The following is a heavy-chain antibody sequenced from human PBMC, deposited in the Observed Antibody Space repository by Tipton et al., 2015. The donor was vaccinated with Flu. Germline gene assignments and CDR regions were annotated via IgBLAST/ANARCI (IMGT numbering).Heavy chain of an antibody. V-gene: IGHV4-38-2*02. D-gene: IGHD3-22*01. CDR2: VSRTGST. CDR3: AREKIPNSYYYNSAGYTNYFDY. Sequence: TLSLTCAVSGDSISSDFYWAWIRQFPGKGLEWIGTVSRTGSTIYNLSLKSRVTISIDTSKNQFSLNMRSVTAADMAVYYCAREKIPNSYYYNSAGYTNYFDYWGQGALVTVSS. J-gene: IGHJ4*02. CDR1: GDSISSDFY.